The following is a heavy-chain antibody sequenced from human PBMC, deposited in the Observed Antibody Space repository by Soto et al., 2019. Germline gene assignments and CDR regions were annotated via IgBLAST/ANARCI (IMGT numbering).Heavy chain of an antibody. CDR1: GGTVSSYA. D-gene: IGHD6-19*01. Sequence: ASVKVSCKASGGTVSSYAISWVRQAPGQGLEWMGGIIPIFGTANYAQKFQGRVTITADESTSTAYMELSSLRSEDTAVYYCARDQIGRVAVAGNNYFDYWGQGTLVTVSS. CDR3: ARDQIGRVAVAGNNYFDY. CDR2: IIPIFGTA. J-gene: IGHJ4*02. V-gene: IGHV1-69*13.